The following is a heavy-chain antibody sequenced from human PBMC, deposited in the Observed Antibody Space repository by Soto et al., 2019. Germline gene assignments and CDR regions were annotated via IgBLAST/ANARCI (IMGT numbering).Heavy chain of an antibody. J-gene: IGHJ6*02. V-gene: IGHV1-2*02. CDR2: INPNSGGT. D-gene: IGHD6-19*01. CDR1: GYTFTGYY. CDR3: ARVIAVADYYYGMDV. Sequence: GASVKVSCKASGYTFTGYYMHWVRQAPGQGLEWMGWINPNSGGTNYAQKFQGRVTMTRDTSISTAYMELSRLRSDDTAVYYCARVIAVADYYYGMDVWGQGTTVTVSS.